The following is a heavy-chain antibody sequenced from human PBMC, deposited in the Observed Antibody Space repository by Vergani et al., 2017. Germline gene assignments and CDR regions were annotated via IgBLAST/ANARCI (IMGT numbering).Heavy chain of an antibody. Sequence: EVQLLESGGGLVQPGGSLRLSCAASGFTFSSYAMSWVRQAPGKGLEWVSAISGSGGSTYYADSVKGRFTISRDNSKNTLYLQMNSLRDEDTDVYYCAGPRSWSYYYGQTEYFDLWGRGTLVTVSS. V-gene: IGHV3-23*01. CDR1: GFTFSSYA. CDR3: AGPRSWSYYYGQTEYFDL. CDR2: ISGSGGST. D-gene: IGHD1-26*01. J-gene: IGHJ2*01.